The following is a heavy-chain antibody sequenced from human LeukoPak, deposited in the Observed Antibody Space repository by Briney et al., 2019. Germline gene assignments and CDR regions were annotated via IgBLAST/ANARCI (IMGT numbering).Heavy chain of an antibody. CDR2: IYTSGST. CDR1: GGSISSYY. V-gene: IGHV4-4*07. J-gene: IGHJ4*02. D-gene: IGHD3-16*01. Sequence: SETLSLTCTVSGGSISSYYWSWIRQPAGKGLEWIGRIYTSGSTNYNPSLKSRVTMSVGTSKNQFSLKLSSVTAADTAVYYCAREPSYDYVWGSFPRPRFDYWGQGTLVTVSS. CDR3: AREPSYDYVWGSFPRPRFDY.